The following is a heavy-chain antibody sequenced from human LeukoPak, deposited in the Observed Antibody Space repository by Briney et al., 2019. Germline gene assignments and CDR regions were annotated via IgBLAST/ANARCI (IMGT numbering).Heavy chain of an antibody. V-gene: IGHV3-53*01. Sequence: GGSLRLSCAASGFTVSSTYMSWVRQTPGKRLEWVSVIYVGGNTYYPDSAKGRFTISRDNSKNTLYLQMNSLRAEDTAVYYCARGPYSLGAFDIWGQGTMVTVSS. CDR2: IYVGGNT. D-gene: IGHD3-16*02. CDR1: GFTVSSTY. CDR3: ARGPYSLGAFDI. J-gene: IGHJ3*02.